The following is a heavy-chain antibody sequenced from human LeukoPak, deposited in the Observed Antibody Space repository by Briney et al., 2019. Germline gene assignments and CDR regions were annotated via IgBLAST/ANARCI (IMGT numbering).Heavy chain of an antibody. CDR3: ARLPNYYDSSGYYFDG. J-gene: IGHJ4*02. D-gene: IGHD3-22*01. CDR2: IYPGDSDI. V-gene: IGHV5-51*01. Sequence: GESLKISCKAFGYRFTTYWIGWVRQMPGKGLEWMGIIYPGDSDIRVSPSFQGQVTISADKSIKTTYLQWSSLKASDTAMYYCARLPNYYDSSGYYFDGWGQGTLVTVSS. CDR1: GYRFTTYW.